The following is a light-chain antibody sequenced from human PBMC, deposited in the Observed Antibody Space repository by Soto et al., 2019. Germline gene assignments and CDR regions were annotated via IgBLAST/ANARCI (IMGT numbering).Light chain of an antibody. Sequence: VLTQPPSASASLGASVTLTCTLISGYSNYKVDWYQQRPGKGPRFVMRVGTGGIVGSKGDGIPDRFSVLGSGLNRYLTIKNIQEEDESDYHCGAEHGSGSNFVYVFGTGTKVTVL. V-gene: IGLV9-49*01. J-gene: IGLJ1*01. CDR2: VGTGGIVG. CDR3: GAEHGSGSNFVYV. CDR1: SGYSNYK.